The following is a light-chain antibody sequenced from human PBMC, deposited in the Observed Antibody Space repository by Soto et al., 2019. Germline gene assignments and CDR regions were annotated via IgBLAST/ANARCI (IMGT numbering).Light chain of an antibody. CDR1: SCDVGGYNY. V-gene: IGLV2-14*01. CDR3: SSYTSSSTVV. Sequence: QSALTQPASVSGSPGQSITISCTGTSCDVGGYNYVSWYQQNPGKAPKLMIYDVSNRPSGVSNRFSGSKSGNTASLTISGLQAEDEADYYCSSYTSSSTVVFGGGTKLTVL. CDR2: DVS. J-gene: IGLJ2*01.